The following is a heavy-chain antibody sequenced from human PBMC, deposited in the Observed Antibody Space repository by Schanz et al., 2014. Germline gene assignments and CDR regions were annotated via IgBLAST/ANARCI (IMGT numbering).Heavy chain of an antibody. CDR1: GFTFSDYA. CDR3: AKDLPSDYYIAY. J-gene: IGHJ4*02. V-gene: IGHV3-64*04. D-gene: IGHD3-22*01. Sequence: VQLVESGGGLVQPGGSLIISCSASGFTFSDYALHWVRQAPGKGLEYVSAITSDGGGTYYADSVRGRFTISRDNSKNTLYLQMNSLRAEDTAVYYCAKDLPSDYYIAYWGQGTLVTVSS. CDR2: ITSDGGGT.